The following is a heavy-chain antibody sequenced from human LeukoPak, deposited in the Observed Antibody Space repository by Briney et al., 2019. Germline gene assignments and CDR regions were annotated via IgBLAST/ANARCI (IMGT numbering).Heavy chain of an antibody. CDR2: ISYDGSNK. CDR3: AKDFGRYSYGPIDY. V-gene: IGHV3-30*18. CDR1: GFTFSSYG. J-gene: IGHJ4*02. Sequence: PGRSLRLSCAASGFTFSSYGMHWVRQAPGKGLEWVAVISYDGSNKYYADSVKGRFTISRDNSKNTLYLQMNSLRAEDTAVYYCAKDFGRYSYGPIDYWGQGTLVTVSS. D-gene: IGHD5-18*01.